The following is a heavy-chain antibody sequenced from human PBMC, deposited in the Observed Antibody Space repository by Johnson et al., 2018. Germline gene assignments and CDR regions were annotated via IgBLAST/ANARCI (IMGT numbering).Heavy chain of an antibody. Sequence: QVQLVQSGTDVKKPGASVKVSCKASGYTFTGYYVHWVRQAPGQGLEWMGWIKPYDGATNYTQKFQGRVTMTRDTSISTAYMELRRLRSDGTAGYYCAGDQGDKDVGGMDVWGQGTTVTVSS. CDR1: GYTFTGYY. CDR2: IKPYDGAT. V-gene: IGHV1-2*02. CDR3: AGDQGDKDVGGMDV. J-gene: IGHJ6*02.